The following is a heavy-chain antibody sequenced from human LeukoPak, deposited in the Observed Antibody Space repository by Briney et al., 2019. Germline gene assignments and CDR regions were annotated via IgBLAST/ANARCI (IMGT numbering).Heavy chain of an antibody. J-gene: IGHJ4*02. Sequence: GGSLRLSCAASGFXFTNAWISWVRQAPGKGREWVGRIKSKTDGGTTDYAAPVKGRFTISRDDSKTTLYLQMNSLKTEDTAVYYCTTSHIVVVVAATHWVSHGYRGQGTLVTVSS. CDR3: TTSHIVVVVAATHWVSHGY. D-gene: IGHD2-15*01. CDR2: IKSKTDGGTT. V-gene: IGHV3-15*01. CDR1: GFXFTNAW.